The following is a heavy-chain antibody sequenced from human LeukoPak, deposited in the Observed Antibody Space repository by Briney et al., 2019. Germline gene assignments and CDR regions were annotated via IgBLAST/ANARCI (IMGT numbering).Heavy chain of an antibody. D-gene: IGHD3-10*01. V-gene: IGHV3-23*01. CDR3: AKDTSSYYYGSGRVY. Sequence: GGSLRLSCAASGFTFSSYAMSWVRQAPGKGLEWVSAISGSGGSTYYADSVKGRFTISRDNSKNTLYLQMNSLRAEDTAVYYCAKDTSSYYYGSGRVYWGQGTLVTVSS. J-gene: IGHJ4*02. CDR1: GFTFSSYA. CDR2: ISGSGGST.